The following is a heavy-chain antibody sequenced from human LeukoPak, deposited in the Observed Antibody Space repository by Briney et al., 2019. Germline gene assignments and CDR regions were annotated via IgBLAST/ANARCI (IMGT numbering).Heavy chain of an antibody. Sequence: SATLSLICRVSCGSINNYYWSWIRQPAGGGLEWLGRLYSSGSTNYNPSLKSRVTMLVGPSKNQFSLKLRSVTAADTAVYYWARDWEGGHRYDYSHGMDFWGQGTTVTVSS. CDR3: ARDWEGGHRYDYSHGMDF. CDR1: CGSINNYY. D-gene: IGHD1-26*01. CDR2: LYSSGST. V-gene: IGHV4-4*07. J-gene: IGHJ6*02.